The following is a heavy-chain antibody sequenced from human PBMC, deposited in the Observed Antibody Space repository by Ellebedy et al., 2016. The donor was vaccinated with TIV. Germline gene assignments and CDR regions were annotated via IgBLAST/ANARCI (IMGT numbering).Heavy chain of an antibody. CDR2: IYYSGGT. CDR1: GDSISNYY. J-gene: IGHJ6*02. D-gene: IGHD3-10*01. CDR3: ARSLRGGGDYGLDV. V-gene: IGHV4-59*08. Sequence: SETLSLTCAVSGDSISNYYWNWIRQPPGKELEWIGYIYYSGGTYYNPSLRSRLTIALDTSGNQFSLSLTSVTAADTALYYCARSLRGGGDYGLDVWGQGTTVTVSS.